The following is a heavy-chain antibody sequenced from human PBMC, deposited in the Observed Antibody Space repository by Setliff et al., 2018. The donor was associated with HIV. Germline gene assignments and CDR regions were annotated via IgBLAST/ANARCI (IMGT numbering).Heavy chain of an antibody. CDR1: GFTFTNYE. J-gene: IGHJ5*02. D-gene: IGHD3-22*01. CDR3: ASPAYSSGWYGH. V-gene: IGHV3-48*03. CDR2: ISSTGSTI. Sequence: SCAASGFTFTNYEMNWLRQAPGKGLEWVSYISSTGSTIDYSDSVKGRFTISRDNDESSLYLQMNSLRAEDTAVYYCASPAYSSGWYGHWGQGTLVTV.